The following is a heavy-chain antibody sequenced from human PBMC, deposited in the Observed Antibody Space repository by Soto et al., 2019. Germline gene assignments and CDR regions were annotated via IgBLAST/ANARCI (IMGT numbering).Heavy chain of an antibody. CDR1: GGSITSSSYY. Sequence: SETLSLTCTVSGGSITSSSYYWGWIRQPPGKGLEWIGGIYYSGRSYYNPSLKSRVTMSVDTSKNQFSLTLNSVTAADAAVYYCARQRTTVVTQAYFDHWGQGTLVTVPQ. V-gene: IGHV4-39*01. CDR2: IYYSGRS. J-gene: IGHJ4*02. D-gene: IGHD4-17*01. CDR3: ARQRTTVVTQAYFDH.